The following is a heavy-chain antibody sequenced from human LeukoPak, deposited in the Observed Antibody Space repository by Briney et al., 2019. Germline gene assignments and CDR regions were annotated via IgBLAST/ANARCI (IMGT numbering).Heavy chain of an antibody. J-gene: IGHJ4*02. V-gene: IGHV5-51*01. CDR2: IFPGDSDT. D-gene: IGHD1/OR15-1a*01. Sequence: ETLSLTCTVSGYSISSGYYWGWIRQPPGKGLEWIGIIFPGDSDTTYSPSLQGQVTISADKSINTAYLQWSSLRASDTAMYYCATSESQTRFDYWGQGTPVTVSS. CDR1: GYSISSGYY. CDR3: ATSESQTRFDY.